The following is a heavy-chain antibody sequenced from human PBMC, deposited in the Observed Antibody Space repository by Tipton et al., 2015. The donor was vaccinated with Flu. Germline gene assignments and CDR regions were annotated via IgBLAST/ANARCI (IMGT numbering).Heavy chain of an antibody. D-gene: IGHD6-13*01. V-gene: IGHV5-51*01. CDR1: GYNFTNYW. CDR3: ARLGQQLVGPFEHYGLDV. J-gene: IGHJ6*02. CDR2: IHPGDSDT. Sequence: QLVQSGAEVKRSGESLKISCTGSGYNFTNYWTAWVRQMPGGGLEWMGVIHPGDSDTRYSPSFQGQVTISVDKSINIAYLHWTSLRASDSAMYYCARLGQQLVGPFEHYGLDVWGQGTTVTVSS.